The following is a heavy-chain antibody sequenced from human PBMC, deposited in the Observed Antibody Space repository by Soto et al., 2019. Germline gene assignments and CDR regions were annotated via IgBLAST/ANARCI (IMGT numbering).Heavy chain of an antibody. V-gene: IGHV4-30-2*01. J-gene: IGHJ5*02. D-gene: IGHD4-4*01. CDR1: GGSISSGGYS. CDR3: AREGVAVTGYNWFDP. Sequence: QLQLQESGSGLVKPSQTLSLTCAVSGGSISSGGYSWSWIRQPPGKGLEWIGYIYHSGSSNYNPSLKTRVTMSLDTSKSQFSLQLNSVTAADTAVYYCAREGVAVTGYNWFDPWGQGTLVTVSS. CDR2: IYHSGSS.